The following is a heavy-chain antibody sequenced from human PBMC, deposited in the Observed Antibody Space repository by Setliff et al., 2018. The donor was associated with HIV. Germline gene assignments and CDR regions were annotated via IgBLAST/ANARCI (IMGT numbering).Heavy chain of an antibody. CDR1: GYTFTGYY. Sequence: ASVKVSCKTSGYTFTGYYVHWVRQAPGQGLEWMGWINPNNGDTNYAQKFQGRVTMTRDTSTSTAYMELRSLGSDDTAVYYCARIVALNGYPSDYWGQGTLVTVSS. CDR2: INPNNGDT. D-gene: IGHD2-8*01. V-gene: IGHV1-2*02. J-gene: IGHJ4*02. CDR3: ARIVALNGYPSDY.